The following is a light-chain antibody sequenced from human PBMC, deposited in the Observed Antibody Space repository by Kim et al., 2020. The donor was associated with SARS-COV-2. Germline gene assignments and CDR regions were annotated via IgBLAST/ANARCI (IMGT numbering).Light chain of an antibody. CDR2: DAS. J-gene: IGKJ2*01. CDR3: QQRSNWPPGYT. CDR1: QSVSSY. V-gene: IGKV3-11*01. Sequence: SPGERATISCRASQSVSSYLAWYQQKPGQAPRLLIYDASNRATGIPARFSGSGSGTDFTLTISSLEPEDFAVYYCQQRSNWPPGYTFGQGTKLEI.